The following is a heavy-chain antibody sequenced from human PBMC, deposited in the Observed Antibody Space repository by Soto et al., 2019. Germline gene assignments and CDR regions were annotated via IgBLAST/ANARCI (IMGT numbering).Heavy chain of an antibody. D-gene: IGHD4-17*01. CDR2: IWYDGSKK. V-gene: IGHV3-33*01. CDR1: GFTFSGFG. CDR3: ARGRGGSYGGNSAHFDI. J-gene: IGHJ3*02. Sequence: QVQLVESGGGVVQPGTSLRLSCEASGFTFSGFGMHWVRQAPGKGLEWVAVIWYDGSKKYYADCVKGRFTISRDNSKNALDLQMNSLRAEETAVYYWARGRGGSYGGNSAHFDIWGQGTLVTVSS.